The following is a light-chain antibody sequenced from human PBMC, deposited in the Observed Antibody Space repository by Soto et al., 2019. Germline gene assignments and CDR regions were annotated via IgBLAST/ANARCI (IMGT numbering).Light chain of an antibody. J-gene: IGLJ1*01. CDR2: EVN. CDR3: TSYAGGNNV. V-gene: IGLV2-8*01. Sequence: QSALTQPPSASWSPGQSVTISCTGTSSDVGGYNYVSWHQQYPGKVPKLMVYEVNKRPSGVPDRFSRSKSGNTASLTVSGLQAEDEADYYCTSYAGGNNVFGTGTKLTVL. CDR1: SSDVGGYNY.